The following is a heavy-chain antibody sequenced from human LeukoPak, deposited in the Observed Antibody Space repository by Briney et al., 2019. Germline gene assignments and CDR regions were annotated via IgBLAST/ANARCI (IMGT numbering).Heavy chain of an antibody. CDR2: MNPNSGNT. V-gene: IGHV1-8*01. Sequence: ASAKVSCKASGYTFTSYDINWVRQATGQGLEWMGWMNPNSGNTGYAQKFQGRVTMTRNTSISTAYMELSSLRSEDTAVYYCARVRRVSAGWFGELLSYYFDYWGQGTLVTVSS. J-gene: IGHJ4*02. CDR3: ARVRRVSAGWFGELLSYYFDY. CDR1: GYTFTSYD. D-gene: IGHD3-10*01.